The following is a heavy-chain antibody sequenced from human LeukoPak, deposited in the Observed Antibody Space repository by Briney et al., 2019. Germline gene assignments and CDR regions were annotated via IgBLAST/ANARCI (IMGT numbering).Heavy chain of an antibody. CDR2: IYSGGST. CDR1: GFTFSSYA. D-gene: IGHD4-17*01. J-gene: IGHJ4*02. V-gene: IGHV3-53*01. Sequence: GGSLRLSCAASGFTFSSYAMSWVRQAPGKGLEWVSVIYSGGSTYYADSVKGRFTISRDNSKNTLYLQMNSLRAEDTAVYYCARDLDGDHGDYWGQGTLVTVSS. CDR3: ARDLDGDHGDY.